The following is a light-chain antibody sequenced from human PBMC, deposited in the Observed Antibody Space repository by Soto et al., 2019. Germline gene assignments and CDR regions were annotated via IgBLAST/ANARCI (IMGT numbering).Light chain of an antibody. CDR1: QSVSSY. J-gene: IGKJ5*01. V-gene: IGKV3-11*01. Sequence: EIVLTQSPATLSLSPGERATLSCRASQSVSSYLAWYQQKPGQAPRLLIYDASNRATGISARFSGSGSGTDFTLTISSLEPEEFAGYYCQQRSKWPPEVTFGQGTRREI. CDR2: DAS. CDR3: QQRSKWPPEVT.